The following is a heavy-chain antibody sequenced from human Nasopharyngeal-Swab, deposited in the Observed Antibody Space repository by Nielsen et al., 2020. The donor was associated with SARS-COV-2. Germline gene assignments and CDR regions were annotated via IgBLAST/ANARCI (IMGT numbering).Heavy chain of an antibody. CDR3: AKDRGAPDY. D-gene: IGHD1-26*01. CDR1: GFTFSSYS. J-gene: IGHJ4*02. Sequence: GESLKISCAASGFTFSSYSMNWVRQAPGKGLEWVSYISSSSSTIYYADSVKGRFTTSRDNSKNTPYLQMNSLRAEDTAVYYCAKDRGAPDYWGQGTLVTVSS. CDR2: ISSSSSTI. V-gene: IGHV3-48*01.